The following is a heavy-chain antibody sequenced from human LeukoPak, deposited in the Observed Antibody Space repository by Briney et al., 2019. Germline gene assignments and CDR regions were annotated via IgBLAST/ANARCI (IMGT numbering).Heavy chain of an antibody. D-gene: IGHD2-2*01. CDR3: ARGYCSSTSCSPGGYWFDP. V-gene: IGHV1-69*05. J-gene: IGHJ5*02. Sequence: SVKVSCKASGGTFSSYAISWVRQAPGQGLEWMGGIIPIFGIANYAQKFQGRVTITTDESTSTAYMELSSLRSEDTAVYYCARGYCSSTSCSPGGYWFDPWGQGTLVTVSS. CDR1: GGTFSSYA. CDR2: IIPIFGIA.